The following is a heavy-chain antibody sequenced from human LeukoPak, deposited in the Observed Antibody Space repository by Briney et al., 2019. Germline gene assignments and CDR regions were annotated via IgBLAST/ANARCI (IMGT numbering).Heavy chain of an antibody. CDR3: ARGRLDSSGYMASNYFDY. D-gene: IGHD6-25*01. CDR2: INHSVSP. Sequence: TLSLTCAVYGGSFSRYYRSGIRHPPGRGLEGMGEINHSVSPNYNPSLKSQVTISVDTSKNQFTLKLSSVTAADTAVYYCARGRLDSSGYMASNYFDYWGQGTLVTVSS. CDR1: GGSFSRYY. V-gene: IGHV4-34*01. J-gene: IGHJ4*02.